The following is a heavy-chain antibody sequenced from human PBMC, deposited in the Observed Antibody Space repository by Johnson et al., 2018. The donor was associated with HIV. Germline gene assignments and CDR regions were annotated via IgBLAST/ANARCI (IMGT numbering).Heavy chain of an antibody. Sequence: QVRLVESGGGVVQPGRSLRLSCAASGFTFSSYAMHWVRQAPGKGLEWVAIISYDGSNRYYADSVKGRFIISRDNSKNMLYLEMKSLTTEDTAVYYCARGHTWPKSGFDFWGQGTMVTVSS. V-gene: IGHV3-30*04. J-gene: IGHJ3*01. CDR1: GFTFSSYA. D-gene: IGHD3-3*01. CDR2: ISYDGSNR. CDR3: ARGHTWPKSGFDF.